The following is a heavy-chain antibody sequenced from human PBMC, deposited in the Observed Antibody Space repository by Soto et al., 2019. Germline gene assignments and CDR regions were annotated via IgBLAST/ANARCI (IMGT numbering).Heavy chain of an antibody. CDR3: AKDASSASTIFGVVILPTYYYYYMDV. Sequence: GGSLRLSCAASGFTFDDYAMHWVRQAPGKGLEWVSGISWISGSIGYADSVKGRFTISRDNAKNSLYLQMNSLRAEDTALYYCAKDASSASTIFGVVILPTYYYYYMDVWGKGTTVTVSS. CDR2: ISWISGSI. CDR1: GFTFDDYA. D-gene: IGHD3-3*01. J-gene: IGHJ6*03. V-gene: IGHV3-9*01.